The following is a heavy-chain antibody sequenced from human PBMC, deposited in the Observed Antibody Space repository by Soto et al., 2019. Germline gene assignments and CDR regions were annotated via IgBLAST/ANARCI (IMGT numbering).Heavy chain of an antibody. J-gene: IGHJ6*02. Sequence: PSETMSVTSAVAGRSIRRGGYSWSWIQQPPGKGLEWMGYIYHGGYTYYNPALKSRVTISVDRSKNQFSLKLSSVTAADTAVYYCARHSPPFLYGSGPWDVWGQGTTVTVS. CDR3: ARHSPPFLYGSGPWDV. D-gene: IGHD3-10*01. CDR1: GRSIRRGGYS. V-gene: IGHV4-30-2*01. CDR2: IYHGGYT.